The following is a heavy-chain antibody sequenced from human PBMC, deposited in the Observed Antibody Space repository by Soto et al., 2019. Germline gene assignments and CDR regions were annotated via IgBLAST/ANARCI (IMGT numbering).Heavy chain of an antibody. CDR1: GFTFSSYG. V-gene: IGHV3-30*18. J-gene: IGHJ6*02. D-gene: IGHD1-26*01. Sequence: HPGGSLRLSCAASGFTFSSYGMHWVRQAPGKGLEWVAVISYDGSNKYYADSVKGRFTISRVNSKNTLYLQMNSLRAEDTAVYYCAKDRGVGATFYYYGMDVWGQGTTVTVSS. CDR3: AKDRGVGATFYYYGMDV. CDR2: ISYDGSNK.